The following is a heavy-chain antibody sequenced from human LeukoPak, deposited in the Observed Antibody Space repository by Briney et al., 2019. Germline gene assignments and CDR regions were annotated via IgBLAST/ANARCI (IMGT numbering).Heavy chain of an antibody. Sequence: SETLSLTCTVYGGSISSYYWSWIRQPPEKGLEWIGYIYDTGSTNYNPSLKSRVTISIDTSKNQFSLNLGSVTAADTAVYYCARITYGPPDYWGQGTLVTVSS. J-gene: IGHJ4*02. CDR1: GGSISSYY. CDR2: IYDTGST. CDR3: ARITYGPPDY. V-gene: IGHV4-59*01. D-gene: IGHD4-17*01.